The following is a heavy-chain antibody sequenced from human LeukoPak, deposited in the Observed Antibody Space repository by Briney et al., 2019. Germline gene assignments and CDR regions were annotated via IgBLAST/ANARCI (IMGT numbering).Heavy chain of an antibody. D-gene: IGHD3-3*01. J-gene: IGHJ6*03. CDR1: GGSISSYY. V-gene: IGHV4-59*01. CDR2: IYYSGST. CDR3: ARTRYYDFWSGYYMDV. Sequence: SETLSLTCTVSGGSISSYYWSWIRQPPGKGLEWIGYIYYSGSTNYNPSLKSRVTISVDTSKNQFSLKLSSETAADTAVYYCARTRYYDFWSGYYMDVWGKGTTVTVSS.